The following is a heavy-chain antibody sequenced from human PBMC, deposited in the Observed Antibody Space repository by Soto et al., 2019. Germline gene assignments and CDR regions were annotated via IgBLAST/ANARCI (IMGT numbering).Heavy chain of an antibody. V-gene: IGHV1-69*02. CDR1: GGTFSSYT. CDR2: IIPILGIA. J-gene: IGHJ4*02. Sequence: SVKVSCKASGGTFSSYTISWVRQAPGQGLEWMGRIIPILGIANYAQKFQGRVTITADKSTSTAYVELSSLRSEDTAVYYCANYGSGSLFDYWGQGTLVTVSS. D-gene: IGHD3-10*01. CDR3: ANYGSGSLFDY.